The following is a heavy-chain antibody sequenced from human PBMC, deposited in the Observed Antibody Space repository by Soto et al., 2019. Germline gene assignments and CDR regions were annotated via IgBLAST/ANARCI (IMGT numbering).Heavy chain of an antibody. CDR3: AKRGEKIFDF. CDR1: GFTFSTYG. J-gene: IGHJ4*02. CDR2: ISGSGGST. Sequence: EVQLLESGGGLVQPGGSRRLSCAASGFTFSTYGMSWVRQSPGKGLEWVSAISGSGGSTYYADAVKGRFTISRDNSRDTLYLQMNSLGAEDTALDYCAKRGEKIFDFWGQGTLVTVSS. V-gene: IGHV3-23*01.